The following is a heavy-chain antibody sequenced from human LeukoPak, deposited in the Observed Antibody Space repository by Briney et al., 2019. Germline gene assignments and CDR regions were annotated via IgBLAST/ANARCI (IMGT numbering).Heavy chain of an antibody. J-gene: IGHJ3*02. CDR3: AKFSVVVGATTGAFDI. D-gene: IGHD1-26*01. Sequence: GGSLRLSCAASGFTFSSNAMSWVRQPPGKGLEWVSAISGSGGSTYNADSVRGRFTISRDNSKNTLYLQTNSLRAEDTAVYYCAKFSVVVGATTGAFDIWGQGTMVTVSS. CDR1: GFTFSSNA. V-gene: IGHV3-23*01. CDR2: ISGSGGST.